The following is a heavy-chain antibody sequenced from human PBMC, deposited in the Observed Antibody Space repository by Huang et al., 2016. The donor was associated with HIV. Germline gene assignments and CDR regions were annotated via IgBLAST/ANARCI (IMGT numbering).Heavy chain of an antibody. CDR2: VYQSGST. D-gene: IGHD6-13*01. V-gene: IGHV4-39*01. J-gene: IGHJ4*02. Sequence: QLQLQESGPGQVKPSETLSLTCTVSGDFISSTNYYWGGIRQSPGKGLEWVGSVYQSGSTNYNPSLKSRVTLAVDTSRNQFSRRLNSVTAADTAVYYCASQHIGAAATWFWGRGTQVAVSS. CDR3: ASQHIGAAATWF. CDR1: GDFISSTNYY.